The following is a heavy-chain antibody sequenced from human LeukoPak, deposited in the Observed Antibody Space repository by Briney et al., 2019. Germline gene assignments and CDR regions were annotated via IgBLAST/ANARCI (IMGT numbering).Heavy chain of an antibody. CDR1: GGSFTGYY. CDR2: INHSGVT. D-gene: IGHD3-9*01. J-gene: IGHJ4*02. V-gene: IGHV4-34*01. Sequence: SETLSLTCAVYGGSFTGYYWSWIRQPPGKGLEWIGEINHSGVTNYNPSLKSRVTISEDTSKRQFPLKLSSVTAADTAVYYCVTNYDILTAYHGYWGQGTLVTVSS. CDR3: VTNYDILTAYHGY.